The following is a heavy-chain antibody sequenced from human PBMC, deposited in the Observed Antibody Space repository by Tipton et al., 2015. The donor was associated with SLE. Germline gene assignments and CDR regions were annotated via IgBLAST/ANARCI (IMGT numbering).Heavy chain of an antibody. V-gene: IGHV4-59*01. CDR2: IYYSGST. J-gene: IGHJ4*02. Sequence: TLSLTCTVSGGSISSYYWSWIRQPPGKGLEWIGYIYYSGSTNYNPPLKSRVTISVDTSKNQFSLKLSSVTAADTAVYYCARGGGSYMYPVDYWGQGTLVTVSS. CDR3: ARGGGSYMYPVDY. CDR1: GGSISSYY. D-gene: IGHD1-26*01.